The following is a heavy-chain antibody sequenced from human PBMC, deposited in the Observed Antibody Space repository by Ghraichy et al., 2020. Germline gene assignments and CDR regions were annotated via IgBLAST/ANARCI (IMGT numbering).Heavy chain of an antibody. J-gene: IGHJ4*02. CDR2: INTGNGNT. CDR3: ARGRRGYSGNYQYYFDY. D-gene: IGHD5-12*01. V-gene: IGHV1-3*04. CDR1: GYNFKSYA. Sequence: ASVKVSCEASGYNFKSYAIHWVRQAPGQRFEWMGWINTGNGNTKYSQNLQGRVTITRDTSASTVYMELRSLTSEDTAVLFCARGRRGYSGNYQYYFDYWGQGTLVTVSS.